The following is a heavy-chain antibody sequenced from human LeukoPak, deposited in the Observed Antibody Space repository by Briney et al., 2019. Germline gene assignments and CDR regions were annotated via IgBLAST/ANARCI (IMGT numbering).Heavy chain of an antibody. CDR1: GDSISSGGYY. Sequence: PSETLSLTCTVSGDSISSGGYYWSWIRQPPGKGLEWIGYIYYSGSTNYNPSLKSRVTISVDTSKNQFSLKLSSVTAADTAVYYCARAIERYSSSWPRGAFDIWGQGTMVTVSS. CDR2: IYYSGST. V-gene: IGHV4-61*08. J-gene: IGHJ3*02. CDR3: ARAIERYSSSWPRGAFDI. D-gene: IGHD6-13*01.